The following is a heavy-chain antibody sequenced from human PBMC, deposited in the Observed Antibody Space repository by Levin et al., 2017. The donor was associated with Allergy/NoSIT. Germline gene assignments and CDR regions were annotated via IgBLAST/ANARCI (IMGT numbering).Heavy chain of an antibody. Sequence: KISCKASGGTFSSYTISWVRQAPGQGLEWMGRIIPILGIANYAQKFQGRVTITADKSTSTAYMELSSLRSEDTAVYYCARGEFRAAGTFNYYYGMDVWGQGTTVTVSS. D-gene: IGHD6-13*01. CDR1: GGTFSSYT. V-gene: IGHV1-69*02. CDR2: IIPILGIA. J-gene: IGHJ6*02. CDR3: ARGEFRAAGTFNYYYGMDV.